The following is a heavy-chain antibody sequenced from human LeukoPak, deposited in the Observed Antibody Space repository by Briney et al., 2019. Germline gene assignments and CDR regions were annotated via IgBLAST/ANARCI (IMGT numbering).Heavy chain of an antibody. V-gene: IGHV4-34*01. Sequence: SETLSLTCAVYGGSLSGYYWSWIRQPPGKGLEWIGEINHSGSTNYNPSLKSRVTISVDTSKNQFSLKLSSVTAADTAVYYCARAWMYYYDSSGYYYSYYFDYWGQGTLVAVSS. CDR2: INHSGST. CDR3: ARAWMYYYDSSGYYYSYYFDY. CDR1: GGSLSGYY. D-gene: IGHD3-22*01. J-gene: IGHJ4*02.